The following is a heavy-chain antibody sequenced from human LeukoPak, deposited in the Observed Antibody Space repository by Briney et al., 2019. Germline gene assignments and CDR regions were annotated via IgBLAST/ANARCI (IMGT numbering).Heavy chain of an antibody. CDR2: ISGSSLSA. V-gene: IGHV3-23*01. CDR3: AKDPCTDGVCYTSSYYGMDV. CDR1: GFTVSSNY. Sequence: PGGSLRLSCAASGFTVSSNYMSWVRQAPGKGLEWVSVISGSSLSAYYADSVKGRFTISRDNSKNTLYLQMNSLRVEDTAVYYCAKDPCTDGVCYTSSYYGMDVWGLGTTVTVPS. D-gene: IGHD2-8*01. J-gene: IGHJ6*02.